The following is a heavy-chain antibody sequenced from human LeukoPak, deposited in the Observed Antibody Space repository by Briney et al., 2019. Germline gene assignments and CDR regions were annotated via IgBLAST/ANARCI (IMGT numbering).Heavy chain of an antibody. CDR2: IYHSGST. CDR1: GASISSYY. V-gene: IGHV4-38-2*02. D-gene: IGHD4-17*01. Sequence: SETLSLTCTVSGASISSYYCNWIRQSPGKGLEWIGSIYHSGSTYYNPSLKSRVTISVDTSKNQFSLKLSSVTAADTAVYYCARGRDYGDPIDYWGQGTLVTVSS. J-gene: IGHJ4*02. CDR3: ARGRDYGDPIDY.